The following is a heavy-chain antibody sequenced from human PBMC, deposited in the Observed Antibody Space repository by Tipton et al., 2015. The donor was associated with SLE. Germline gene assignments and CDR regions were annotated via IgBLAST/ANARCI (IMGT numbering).Heavy chain of an antibody. D-gene: IGHD4-17*01. Sequence: GSLRLYCAASGFTFSTYTMYWFRQTTGKGLEWVSTIYGSDLRTFYADYGKGRFTISRDNSQNTLYLQMNSLRAEDTAVYYCAKDLKPDGYYDIDYWGQGTLVTVSS. CDR3: AKDLKPDGYYDIDY. CDR1: GFTFSTYT. V-gene: IGHV3-23*01. J-gene: IGHJ4*02. CDR2: IYGSDLRT.